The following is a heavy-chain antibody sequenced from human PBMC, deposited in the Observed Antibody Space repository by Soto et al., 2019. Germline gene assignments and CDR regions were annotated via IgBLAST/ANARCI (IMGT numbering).Heavy chain of an antibody. D-gene: IGHD5-12*01. J-gene: IGHJ4*02. Sequence: SETLSLTCAVYGGSFSGYYWSWIRQPPGKGLEWIGEINHSGSTNYNPSLKSRVTISVDTSKNQFSLKLSSVTAADTAVYYCARGVRGATIAGDDYWGQGTLVTVSS. CDR3: ARGVRGATIAGDDY. V-gene: IGHV4-34*01. CDR2: INHSGST. CDR1: GGSFSGYY.